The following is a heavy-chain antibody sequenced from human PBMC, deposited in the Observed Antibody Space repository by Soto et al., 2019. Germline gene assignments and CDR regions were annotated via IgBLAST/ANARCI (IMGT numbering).Heavy chain of an antibody. Sequence: LRLSCAASGFTFSDYYMSWIRQAPGKGLEWVSYISSSGSTIYYADSVKGRFTISRDNAKNSLYLQMNSLRAEDTAVYYCARGQNWMAPYGMDVWGQGTTVTVSS. CDR2: ISSSGSTI. V-gene: IGHV3-11*01. CDR3: ARGQNWMAPYGMDV. D-gene: IGHD2-2*03. J-gene: IGHJ6*02. CDR1: GFTFSDYY.